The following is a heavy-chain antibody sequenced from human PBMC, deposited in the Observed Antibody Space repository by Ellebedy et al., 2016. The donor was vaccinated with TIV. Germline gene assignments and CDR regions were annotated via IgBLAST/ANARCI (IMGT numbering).Heavy chain of an antibody. CDR2: ISYDGSNK. V-gene: IGHV3-30*03. Sequence: GESLKISXAASGFTFSSYGMHWVRQAPGKGLEWVAVISYDGSNKYYADSVKGRFTISRDNSKNTLYLQMNSLRAEDTAVYYCARSGYGWLQLLDYWGQGTLVTVSS. D-gene: IGHD5-24*01. J-gene: IGHJ4*02. CDR1: GFTFSSYG. CDR3: ARSGYGWLQLLDY.